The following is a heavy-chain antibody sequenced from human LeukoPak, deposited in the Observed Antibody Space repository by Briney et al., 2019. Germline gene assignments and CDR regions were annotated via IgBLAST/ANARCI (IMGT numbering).Heavy chain of an antibody. V-gene: IGHV1-2*02. Sequence: GASVKVSCKASGYTFTGYYMHWVRQAPGQGLEWMGWINPNSGGTNYAQKLQGRVTMTTDTSTSTAYMELRSLRSDDTAVYYCARVLVNYDFWSGCDYWGQGTLVTVSS. CDR1: GYTFTGYY. CDR2: INPNSGGT. D-gene: IGHD3-3*01. J-gene: IGHJ4*02. CDR3: ARVLVNYDFWSGCDY.